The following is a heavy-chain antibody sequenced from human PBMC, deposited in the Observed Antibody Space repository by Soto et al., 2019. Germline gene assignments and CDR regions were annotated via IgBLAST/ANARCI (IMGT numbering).Heavy chain of an antibody. CDR3: ARGLGGRMDD. CDR1: GTIFSSYT. Sequence: QVQLVQSGAEVKKPGSSVRVSCKASGTIFSSYTISWVRQAPGQGLEWMGRIIPILGETNSAQKFQGRVTLTAEKSTSTAYMELNSLRLEDTAVYYCARGLGGRMDDWGQGTTVTVSS. D-gene: IGHD3-16*01. J-gene: IGHJ6*02. CDR2: IIPILGET. V-gene: IGHV1-69*08.